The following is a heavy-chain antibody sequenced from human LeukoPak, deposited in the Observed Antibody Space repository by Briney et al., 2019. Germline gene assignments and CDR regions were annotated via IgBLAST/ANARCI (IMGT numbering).Heavy chain of an antibody. D-gene: IGHD6-6*01. CDR1: GGSLNGYY. CDR2: IYHSGSV. V-gene: IGHV4-59*08. J-gene: IGHJ6*03. CDR3: ARHPRIAVPPFYYYYMDV. Sequence: PPETLSLTCTVSGGSLNGYYWSWIRQPLGKGLEWIGFIYHSGSVNHNPSLKSRATISVDTSKNQVSLKLTSVTAADTAVYYCARHPRIAVPPFYYYYMDVWGKGTTVTVSS.